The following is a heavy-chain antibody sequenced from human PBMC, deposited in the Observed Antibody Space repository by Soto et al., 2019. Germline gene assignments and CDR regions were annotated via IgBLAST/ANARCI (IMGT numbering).Heavy chain of an antibody. Sequence: EVQLLESGGGLVQPGESLRLSCAASGFTFSNYAMSWVRQAPGKGLEWVSSISSSGGSTYYADSVKGRFTISRDNSKNTLYLQMNSLRAEDTAVYYCAKEAGRDGYNVDYWGQGTLVTVSS. D-gene: IGHD5-12*01. CDR1: GFTFSNYA. CDR3: AKEAGRDGYNVDY. CDR2: ISSSGGST. J-gene: IGHJ4*02. V-gene: IGHV3-23*01.